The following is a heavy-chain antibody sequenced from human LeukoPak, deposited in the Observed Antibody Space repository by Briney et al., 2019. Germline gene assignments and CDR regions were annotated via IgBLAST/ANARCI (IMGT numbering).Heavy chain of an antibody. Sequence: GGSLRLSCAASGFSFSSYSMNWVRQAPGKGLEWVSYISSSDGTIYYADSVKGRFTISRDNAKNSLYLQMDSLRAEDTAVYYCAKEGAYPIITYDSWGQGALVTVSS. CDR3: AKEGAYPIITYDS. V-gene: IGHV3-48*01. CDR1: GFSFSSYS. D-gene: IGHD3-10*01. CDR2: ISSSDGTI. J-gene: IGHJ5*01.